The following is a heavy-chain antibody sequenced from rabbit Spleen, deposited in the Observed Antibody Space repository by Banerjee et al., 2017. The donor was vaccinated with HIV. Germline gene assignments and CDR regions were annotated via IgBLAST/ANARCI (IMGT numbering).Heavy chain of an antibody. CDR1: GFSFSGILY. Sequence: QQQLVESGGGLVKPGGALTLTCTASGFSFSGILYMCWVRQAPGKGLEWIACIDTGDGDTYFANWAKGRFTISKTSSTTVTLQMTSLTAADTATYFCARGPYARSIGGYTHNLWGPGTLVTVS. CDR2: IDTGDGDT. CDR3: ARGPYARSIGGYTHNL. V-gene: IGHV1S45*01. J-gene: IGHJ4*01. D-gene: IGHD1-1*01.